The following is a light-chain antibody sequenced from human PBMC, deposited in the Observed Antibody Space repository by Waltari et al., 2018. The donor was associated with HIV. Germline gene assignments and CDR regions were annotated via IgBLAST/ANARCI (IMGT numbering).Light chain of an antibody. Sequence: SYVLTQPPSVSVAPGKTARSTCGGDNLGMKSVHWYQQTPGQAPVLVVYDDSARRAGIPERFSGSNAGDTATLTISRVGAGDEADYYCQVWDSFSDHWVFGGGTKLTVL. CDR1: NLGMKS. J-gene: IGLJ3*02. CDR3: QVWDSFSDHWV. CDR2: DDS. V-gene: IGLV3-21*01.